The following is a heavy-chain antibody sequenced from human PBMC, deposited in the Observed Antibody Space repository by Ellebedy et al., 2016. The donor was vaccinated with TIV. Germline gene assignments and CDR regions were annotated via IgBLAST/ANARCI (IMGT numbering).Heavy chain of an antibody. Sequence: GESLKISCAASGFTFSIYTMSWVRQAPGKGLEWVSAVSGSGASIYYADSVKGRFTISRDISKNTLYLQINSLRAEDTAAYYCAKGPWDLPHAFDIWGQGTVVTVSS. CDR2: VSGSGASI. CDR1: GFTFSIYT. CDR3: AKGPWDLPHAFDI. V-gene: IGHV3-23*01. D-gene: IGHD1-26*01. J-gene: IGHJ3*02.